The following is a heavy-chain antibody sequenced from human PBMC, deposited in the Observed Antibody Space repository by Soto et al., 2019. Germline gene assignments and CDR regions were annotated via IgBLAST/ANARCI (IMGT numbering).Heavy chain of an antibody. J-gene: IGHJ4*02. V-gene: IGHV1-8*01. CDR2: MNPNNGNA. Sequence: ASVKVSCKASGFTFITYDFSWVRQAAVQGLEWMGWMNPNNGNAGFAQKFRGRINMTRNTSISTAYLELSSLRSDDSAVYFCARRKERSGPYYIDLWGQGTQVTVSS. CDR1: GFTFITYD. D-gene: IGHD6-25*01. CDR3: ARRKERSGPYYIDL.